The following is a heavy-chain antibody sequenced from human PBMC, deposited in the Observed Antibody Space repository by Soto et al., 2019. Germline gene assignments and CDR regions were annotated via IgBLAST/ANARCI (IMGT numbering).Heavy chain of an antibody. V-gene: IGHV4-34*01. Sequence: PSETLSLTCAVYGGSFSGYYWSWIRQPPGKGLEWIGEINHSGSTNYNPSLKIRVTISVDTSKNQFSLKLSSVTAADTAVYYCARRQAPITIFGVVKSPINYYGMDVWGQGTTVTVSS. CDR3: ARRQAPITIFGVVKSPINYYGMDV. D-gene: IGHD3-3*01. CDR2: INHSGST. J-gene: IGHJ6*02. CDR1: GGSFSGYY.